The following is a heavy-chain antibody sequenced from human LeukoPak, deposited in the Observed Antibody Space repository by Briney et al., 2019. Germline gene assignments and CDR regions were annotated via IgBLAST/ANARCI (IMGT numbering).Heavy chain of an antibody. J-gene: IGHJ4*02. V-gene: IGHV4-34*01. Sequence: SETLSLTCAVYGGSFSGYYWSWIRQPPGKGLEWIGEINHSGSTNYNPSLKSRVTISVDTSKNQFSLKLSSVTAADTAVYYCARVHYYDSSGYYYRGQGTLVTVSS. CDR1: GGSFSGYY. D-gene: IGHD3-22*01. CDR3: ARVHYYDSSGYYY. CDR2: INHSGST.